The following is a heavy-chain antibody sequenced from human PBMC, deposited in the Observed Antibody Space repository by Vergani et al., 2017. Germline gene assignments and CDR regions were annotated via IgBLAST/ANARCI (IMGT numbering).Heavy chain of an antibody. CDR1: GGSMSGYN. Sequence: QVRLQESGPGLVKPSETLSLTCSVSGGSMSGYNWGWIRQPPGKGLEWISSVSHSGDTYFNPSLKGRVSISMDTSKNYFFLTLSSVTAADTAMYYCARRSSSYYFDIWGQGVLITVSS. CDR3: ARRSSSYYFDI. V-gene: IGHV4-38-2*02. CDR2: VSHSGDT. D-gene: IGHD3-22*01. J-gene: IGHJ5*02.